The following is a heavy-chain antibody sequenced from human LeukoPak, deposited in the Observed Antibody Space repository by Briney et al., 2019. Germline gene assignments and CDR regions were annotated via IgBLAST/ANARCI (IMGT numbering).Heavy chain of an antibody. V-gene: IGHV3-48*03. Sequence: PGGSLRLSCAASGFTFSSYEMNWVRQAPGKGLEWVSYISSSGSTIYYADSVKGRFTISRDNAKNSLYLQMNSLRAEDTAVYYCARDRGATMVRGVISDYWGQGTLVTVSS. CDR1: GFTFSSYE. CDR2: ISSSGSTI. D-gene: IGHD3-10*01. J-gene: IGHJ4*02. CDR3: ARDRGATMVRGVISDY.